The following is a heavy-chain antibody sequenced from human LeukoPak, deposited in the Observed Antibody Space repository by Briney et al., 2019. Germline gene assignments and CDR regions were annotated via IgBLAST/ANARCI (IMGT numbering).Heavy chain of an antibody. J-gene: IGHJ4*02. CDR3: AKVVKLQYNY. V-gene: IGHV3-23*01. D-gene: IGHD3-16*02. CDR2: ISGSGGSP. Sequence: PGGSLRLSCAASGFTFSSYAMSWVRQAPGKGLELVSAISGSGGSPYYADSVKGRFTISRDNSKNTLYPQMNSLRAEDTAVYYCAKVVKLQYNYWGQGTLVTVSS. CDR1: GFTFSSYA.